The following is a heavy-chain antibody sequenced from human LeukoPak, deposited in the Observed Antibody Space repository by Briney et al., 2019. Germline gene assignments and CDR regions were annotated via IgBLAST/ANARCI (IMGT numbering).Heavy chain of an antibody. D-gene: IGHD3-22*01. CDR2: IKQDGSEK. Sequence: GGSLRLSCAASGFTFSSYWMSWVRQAPGKGLEWVANIKQDGSEKYYVDSVKGRFTISRDNAKNSLYLQMNSLRAEDTAVYYCARDDSSGYYYGTGSYWGQGTLVTVSS. CDR1: GFTFSSYW. J-gene: IGHJ4*02. CDR3: ARDDSSGYYYGTGSY. V-gene: IGHV3-7*01.